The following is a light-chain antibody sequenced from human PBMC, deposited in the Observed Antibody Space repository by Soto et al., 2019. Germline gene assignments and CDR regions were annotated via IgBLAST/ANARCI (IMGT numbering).Light chain of an antibody. CDR2: DTS. Sequence: IVSTQSPATLSVSPWERVTLYCMASQSVSSSLAWYQQRPGQAPRLLIYDTSTRAAGIAARFSGSGSGTEFTLTISSLQSEDSAVYYCQQYVHWPPGAFGQGTKVDIK. CDR1: QSVSSS. J-gene: IGKJ1*01. CDR3: QQYVHWPPGA. V-gene: IGKV3-15*01.